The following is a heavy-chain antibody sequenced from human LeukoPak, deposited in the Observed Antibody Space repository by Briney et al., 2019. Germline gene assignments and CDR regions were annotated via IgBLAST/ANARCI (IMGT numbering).Heavy chain of an antibody. D-gene: IGHD1-14*01. J-gene: IGHJ4*02. CDR2: ISFSGST. CDR3: ARDVAGRVIGKYCFDY. Sequence: SETLSLTCVVYGGSISRYYWSWIRQPPGKGLEWVGYISFSGSTAYNPSPTSRVTISVDPSKSQFSLNLNSVTAADTAVYYCARDVAGRVIGKYCFDYWGEGTLVTVSS. CDR1: GGSISRYY. V-gene: IGHV4-59*01.